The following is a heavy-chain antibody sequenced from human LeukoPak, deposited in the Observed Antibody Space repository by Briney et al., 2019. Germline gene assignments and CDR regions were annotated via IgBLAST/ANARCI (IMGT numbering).Heavy chain of an antibody. J-gene: IGHJ4*02. V-gene: IGHV5-51*01. CDR2: IYPGDSDT. CDR3: AIAGITSGSTRYYFDY. D-gene: IGHD6-19*01. Sequence: GESLKISCKGSECSFTSYWIGWVRQMPGKGLEWMGIIYPGDSDTRYSPSFQGQVTISADKSISTAYLQWSSLKASDTAMYYCAIAGITSGSTRYYFDYWGQGTLVTVSS. CDR1: ECSFTSYW.